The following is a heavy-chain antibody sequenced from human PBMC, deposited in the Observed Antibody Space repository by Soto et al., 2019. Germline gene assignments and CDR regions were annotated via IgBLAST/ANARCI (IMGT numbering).Heavy chain of an antibody. D-gene: IGHD5-12*01. CDR2: ISSYNGDT. V-gene: IGHV1-18*01. CDR3: AREGVAPDYYCGMDV. J-gene: IGHJ6*04. Sequence: QVQLVQSGAEVKKPGASVKVSCKASGYTFTRSGISWVRQAPGQGPEWMGWISSYNGDTNYAQTFQGRVTMTTDTPTSTAYMELRSLRSDDPAVSYWAREGVAPDYYCGMDVWGEGTPVTVSS. CDR1: GYTFTRSG.